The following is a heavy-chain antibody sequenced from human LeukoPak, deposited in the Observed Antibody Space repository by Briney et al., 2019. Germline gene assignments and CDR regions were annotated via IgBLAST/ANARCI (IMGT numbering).Heavy chain of an antibody. CDR2: ISSSSSYI. CDR1: GFRFSSYW. V-gene: IGHV3-21*01. D-gene: IGHD2-2*02. Sequence: PGGSLRLSCAASGFRFSSYWMSWVRQAPGKGLEWVSSISSSSSYIYYADSVKGRFTISRDNAKNSLYLQMNSLRAEDTAVYYCARDRGYCSSTSCYNFDYWGQGTLVTVSS. CDR3: ARDRGYCSSTSCYNFDY. J-gene: IGHJ4*02.